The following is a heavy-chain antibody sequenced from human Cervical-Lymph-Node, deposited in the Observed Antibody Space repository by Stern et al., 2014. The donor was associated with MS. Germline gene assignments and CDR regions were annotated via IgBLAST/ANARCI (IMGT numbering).Heavy chain of an antibody. D-gene: IGHD5-12*01. V-gene: IGHV4-34*01. CDR2: INHSGST. J-gene: IGHJ5*02. CDR1: GGSFSGYY. CDR3: ARGSFRATFRFDP. Sequence: EQLQQWGAGLLKPSETLSLTCAVYGGSFSGYYWRWIRQPPGKGLEWIGKINHSGSTSYNPSLKSRVTISVDPSKNQFPLKLSSVTAADTAVYYCARGSFRATFRFDPWGQGTLVTVSS.